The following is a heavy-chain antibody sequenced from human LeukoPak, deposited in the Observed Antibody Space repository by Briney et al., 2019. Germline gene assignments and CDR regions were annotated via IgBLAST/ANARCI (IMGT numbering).Heavy chain of an antibody. CDR2: ISSSSSYI. Sequence: GGSLRPSWAASGFTFSSYSMNWVRQAPGKGLEWVSSISSSSSYIYYADSVKGRFTISRDNAKNSLYLQMNSLRAEDTAVYYCARSAAAAGSFDYWGQGTLVTVSS. CDR3: ARSAAAAGSFDY. D-gene: IGHD6-13*01. J-gene: IGHJ4*02. V-gene: IGHV3-21*01. CDR1: GFTFSSYS.